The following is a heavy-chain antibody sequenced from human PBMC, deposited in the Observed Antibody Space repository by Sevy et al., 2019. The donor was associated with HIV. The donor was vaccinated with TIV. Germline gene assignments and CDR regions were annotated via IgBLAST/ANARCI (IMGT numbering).Heavy chain of an antibody. Sequence: GGSLRLSCAVSGFNFSNYGIHWARQAPGKGLEWVALISHDGSNKYYKDSVKGRFSISRDNAKNTLFLQMNSLRAEDTALYYCAKDLRAGNWYFDLWGRGTLVTVSS. CDR3: AKDLRAGNWYFDL. J-gene: IGHJ2*01. D-gene: IGHD6-13*01. CDR1: GFNFSNYG. CDR2: ISHDGSNK. V-gene: IGHV3-30*18.